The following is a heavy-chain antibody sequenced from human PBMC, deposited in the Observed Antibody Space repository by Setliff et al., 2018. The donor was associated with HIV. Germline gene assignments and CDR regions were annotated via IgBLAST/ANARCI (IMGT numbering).Heavy chain of an antibody. D-gene: IGHD2-15*01. CDR3: ARILFGGGFDY. CDR1: GFSLSTDGMC. J-gene: IGHJ4*02. V-gene: IGHV2-70*11. Sequence: SGPKLVNPTETLTLTCTFSGFSLSTDGMCVSWNRQPPGKALEWLARIDWDDDKYYKTSLKTRLTVSKDTSKNQVVLTMTNMDPVDTATYFCARILFGGGFDYWGQGILVTVSS. CDR2: IDWDDDK.